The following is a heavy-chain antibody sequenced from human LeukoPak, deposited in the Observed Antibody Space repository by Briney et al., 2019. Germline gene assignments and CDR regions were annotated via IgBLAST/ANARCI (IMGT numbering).Heavy chain of an antibody. CDR2: ISAYSGNT. CDR1: GYTFTSYG. CDR3: AGYCSGGSCYYAFDI. V-gene: IGHV1-18*01. D-gene: IGHD2-15*01. Sequence: ASVKVSCKASGYTFTSYGISWVRQAPGQGLEWMGWISAYSGNTNYAQKLQGRVTMTTDTSTSTAYMELRSLRSDDTAVYYCAGYCSGGSCYYAFDIWGQGTMVTVSS. J-gene: IGHJ3*02.